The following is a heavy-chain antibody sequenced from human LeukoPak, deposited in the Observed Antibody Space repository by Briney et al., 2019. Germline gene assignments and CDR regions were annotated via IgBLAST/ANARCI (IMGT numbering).Heavy chain of an antibody. V-gene: IGHV3-30*02. CDR2: IRYDGSNK. Sequence: GGSLRLSCAASGFTFSSYGMHWVRQAPGKGLEWVAFIRYDGSNKYYADTVKGRFTISRDNSKNTLYLQMNSLRAEDTAVYYCAKDLVVYCSSTSCYMDVWGKGTTVTVSS. CDR1: GFTFSSYG. J-gene: IGHJ6*04. CDR3: AKDLVVYCSSTSCYMDV. D-gene: IGHD2-2*01.